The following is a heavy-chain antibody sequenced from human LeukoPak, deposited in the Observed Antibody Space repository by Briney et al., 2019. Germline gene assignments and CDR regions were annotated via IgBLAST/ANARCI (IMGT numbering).Heavy chain of an antibody. CDR3: ASSLIAVDGTSFDS. CDR2: INPNSGGT. J-gene: IGHJ4*02. V-gene: IGHV1-2*02. CDR1: GYTFTGYY. Sequence: ASVKVSCKTSGYTFTGYYMYWVRQAPGQGLEWRAWINPNSGGTNSAQKFQGRVTMTRDTSISTAYMELSSLRSDDTAVYYCASSLIAVDGTSFDSWGQGTLVTVSP. D-gene: IGHD6-19*01.